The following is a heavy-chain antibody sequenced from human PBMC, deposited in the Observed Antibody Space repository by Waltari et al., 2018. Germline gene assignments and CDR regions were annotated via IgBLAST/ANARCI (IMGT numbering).Heavy chain of an antibody. CDR3: AKDRLGSSSGYFDF. Sequence: EVQLLESGGALVQPGGSLRLSCAASGFTFSSYAMSWVRQAPGKGLELVSAINNKVGRTYFTDSVMGRFTISRDNSKSILYLQMNSLRAEDTAVYYCAKDRLGSSSGYFDFWGQGTLVTVSS. CDR1: GFTFSSYA. CDR2: INNKVGRT. J-gene: IGHJ4*02. V-gene: IGHV3-23*01. D-gene: IGHD3-22*01.